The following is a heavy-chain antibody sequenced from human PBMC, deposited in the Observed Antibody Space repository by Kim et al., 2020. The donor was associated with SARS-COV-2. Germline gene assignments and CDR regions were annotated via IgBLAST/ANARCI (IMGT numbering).Heavy chain of an antibody. CDR3: ARGGGYDAADY. V-gene: IGHV4-38-2*02. Sequence: SETLSLTCTVSGYSISSGYYWGWIRQPPGKGLEWIGSIYHSGSTYYNPSLKSRVTISVDTSKNQFSLKLSSVTAADTAVYYCARGGGYDAADYWGQGTLV. CDR2: IYHSGST. J-gene: IGHJ4*02. D-gene: IGHD5-12*01. CDR1: GYSISSGYY.